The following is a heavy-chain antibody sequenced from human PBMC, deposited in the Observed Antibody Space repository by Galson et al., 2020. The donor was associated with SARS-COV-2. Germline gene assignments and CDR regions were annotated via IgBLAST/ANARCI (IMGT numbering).Heavy chain of an antibody. CDR3: ARYDYGDYDGFDP. V-gene: IGHV4-39*01. Sequence: SETLSLTCTVSGGSISSSSYYWGWIRQPPGKGLEWIGSIYYSGSTYYNPSLKSRVTISVDTSKNQFSLKLSSVTAADTAVYYCARYDYGDYDGFDPWGQGTLVTVSS. CDR2: IYYSGST. D-gene: IGHD4-17*01. CDR1: GGSISSSSYY. J-gene: IGHJ5*02.